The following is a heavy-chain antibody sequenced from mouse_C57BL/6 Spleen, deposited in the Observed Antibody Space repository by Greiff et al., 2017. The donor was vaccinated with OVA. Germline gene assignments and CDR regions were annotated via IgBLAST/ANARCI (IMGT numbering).Heavy chain of an antibody. CDR2: IDPSDSYT. CDR1: GYTFTSYW. J-gene: IGHJ3*01. CDR3: ARDRGNYLAWFAY. Sequence: QVQLQQPGAELVRPGPSVKLSCKASGYTFTSYWMHWVKQRPGQGLEWIGVIDPSDSYTNYNQKFKGKATLTVDTSSSTAYMQLSSLTSEDSAVYYCARDRGNYLAWFAYWGQGTLVTVSA. V-gene: IGHV1-59*01. D-gene: IGHD2-1*01.